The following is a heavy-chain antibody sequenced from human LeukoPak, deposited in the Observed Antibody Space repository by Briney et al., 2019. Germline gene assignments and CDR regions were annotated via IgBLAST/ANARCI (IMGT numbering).Heavy chain of an antibody. CDR1: GFTFSRYS. D-gene: IGHD3-16*01. V-gene: IGHV3-48*01. CDR3: ARGRFTFGGVFDY. CDR2: ISSSSSTI. J-gene: IGHJ4*02. Sequence: GGSLRLSCAASGFTFSRYSMHWVRQAAGKGLEWVSYISSSSSTIYYADSVKGRFTISSDNAKNSLYLQMTSLRAEDTAVYYCARGRFTFGGVFDYWGQGTLVTVSS.